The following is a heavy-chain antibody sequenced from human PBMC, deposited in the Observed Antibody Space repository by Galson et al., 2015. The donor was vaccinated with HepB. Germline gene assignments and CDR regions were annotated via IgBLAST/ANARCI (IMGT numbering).Heavy chain of an antibody. Sequence: ETLSLTCTVSGGSISSSSYYWGWIRQPPGKGLEWIGSIYYSGSTYYNPSLKSRVTISVDTSRNQFSLKLSSVTAADTAVYYCAKGQSGSYFLLLDYWGQGTLVTVSS. CDR2: IYYSGST. D-gene: IGHD1-26*01. V-gene: IGHV4-39*07. CDR3: AKGQSGSYFLLLDY. J-gene: IGHJ4*02. CDR1: GGSISSSSYY.